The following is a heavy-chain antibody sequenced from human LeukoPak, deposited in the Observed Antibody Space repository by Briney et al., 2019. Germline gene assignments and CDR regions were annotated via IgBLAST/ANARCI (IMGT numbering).Heavy chain of an antibody. J-gene: IGHJ5*02. CDR2: IHYTGST. CDR3: ARLHALGAEEFDH. D-gene: IGHD3-16*01. CDR1: GGSITGHY. Sequence: SSETLSLTCTVSGGSITGHYWSWLRQPPGKGLEWIGYIHYTGSTNYNPSLNSRITMSVDTPNNQFSLRLTSVTATDTAVYYCARLHALGAEEFDHWGQGALVTVSS. V-gene: IGHV4-59*11.